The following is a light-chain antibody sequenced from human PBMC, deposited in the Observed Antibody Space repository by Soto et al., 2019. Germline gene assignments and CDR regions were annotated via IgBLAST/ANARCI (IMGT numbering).Light chain of an antibody. CDR2: DAS. Sequence: DVQMTQSPSTVSASVGDRVSITCRASQSIETWLAWYQQKPGKAPKLLIFDASSLTSGVPSRFSGSGSGTEFTLTIDSLQPDDFATYFCQRYNSFSFGPGTKVDIK. J-gene: IGKJ3*01. V-gene: IGKV1-5*01. CDR1: QSIETW. CDR3: QRYNSFS.